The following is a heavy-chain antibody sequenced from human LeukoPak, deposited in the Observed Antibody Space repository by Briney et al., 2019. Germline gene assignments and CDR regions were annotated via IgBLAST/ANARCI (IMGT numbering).Heavy chain of an antibody. J-gene: IGHJ1*01. D-gene: IGHD2-2*01. V-gene: IGHV4-34*01. CDR3: ARKVVVVPAAILRPKRAEYFQH. CDR2: INHSGST. CDR1: GGSFSGYY. Sequence: KPSETLSLTCAVYGGSFSGYYWSWIRQPLGKGLEWIGEINHSGSTNYNPSLKSRVTISVDTSKNQFSLKLSSVTAADTAVYYCARKVVVVPAAILRPKRAEYFQHWGQGTLVTVSS.